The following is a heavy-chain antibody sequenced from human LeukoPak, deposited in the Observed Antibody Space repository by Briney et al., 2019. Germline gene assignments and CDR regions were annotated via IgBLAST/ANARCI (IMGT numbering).Heavy chain of an antibody. CDR2: TRNKANSYTT. J-gene: IGHJ4*02. Sequence: GGSLRLSCAASGFTFSDHYMDWVRQAPGKGLEWVGRTRNKANSYTTEYAASVKGRFTISRDDSKNSLYLQMNSLKTEDTAVYYCAREGGGWLQYPNFDYWGQGTLVTVSS. CDR3: AREGGGWLQYPNFDY. CDR1: GFTFSDHY. V-gene: IGHV3-72*01. D-gene: IGHD5-24*01.